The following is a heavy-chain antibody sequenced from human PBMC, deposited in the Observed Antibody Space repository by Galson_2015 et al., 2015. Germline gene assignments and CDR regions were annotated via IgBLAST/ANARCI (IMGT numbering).Heavy chain of an antibody. J-gene: IGHJ4*01. CDR3: AKRLAGTGFDY. CDR1: GFTFSSYA. V-gene: IGHV3-23*01. D-gene: IGHD6-19*01. CDR2: ISGSGGST. Sequence: SLRLSCAASGFTFSSYAMSWVRQAPGKGLEWVSAISGSGGSTHYADSVKGRFTISRDNSKNTLYLQMNSLTAEDTAVYYCAKRLAGTGFDYWGHGTLVTVSS.